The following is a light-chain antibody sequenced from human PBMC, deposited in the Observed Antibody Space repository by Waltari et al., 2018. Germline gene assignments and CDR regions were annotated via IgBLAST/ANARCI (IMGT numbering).Light chain of an antibody. Sequence: QSALTQPRSVSGSPGQSVTISCTGTSRDVGVYKFVSWYQQHSGKAPKFMIYDVSKRPSGVPDRFSGSKSGNTASLTISGLQAEDEAEYYCCSYAGDYTYVFGTGTKVTVL. CDR1: SRDVGVYKF. CDR2: DVS. V-gene: IGLV2-11*01. J-gene: IGLJ1*01. CDR3: CSYAGDYTYV.